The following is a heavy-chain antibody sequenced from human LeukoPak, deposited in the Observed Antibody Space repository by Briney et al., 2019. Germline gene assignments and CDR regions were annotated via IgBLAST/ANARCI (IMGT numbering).Heavy chain of an antibody. Sequence: GGSLRLSCAASGFTFSSYGLHWVRQAPGKGLEWVAFILYDGSNKYYAASVKGRFHISRDNSKNTLYLQMKSLRAEDTAVYFFAKDWGWELGNWFDPWGQGTLVTVSS. D-gene: IGHD1-26*01. J-gene: IGHJ5*02. CDR1: GFTFSSYG. CDR3: AKDWGWELGNWFDP. V-gene: IGHV3-30*02. CDR2: ILYDGSNK.